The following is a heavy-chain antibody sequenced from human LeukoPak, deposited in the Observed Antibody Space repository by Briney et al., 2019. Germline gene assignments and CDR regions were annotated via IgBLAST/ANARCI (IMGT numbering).Heavy chain of an antibody. CDR3: ATGATSGSEAFDI. V-gene: IGHV3-33*08. CDR2: IWFDGINK. CDR1: GFTFSSYW. Sequence: PGGSLRLSCAASGFTFSSYWMSWVRQAPGKGLEWVAVIWFDGINKYYADSVKGRFTISRDNSKNTLFLQMNSLRAEDTAVYYCATGATSGSEAFDIWGQGTMVTVSS. J-gene: IGHJ3*02. D-gene: IGHD1-26*01.